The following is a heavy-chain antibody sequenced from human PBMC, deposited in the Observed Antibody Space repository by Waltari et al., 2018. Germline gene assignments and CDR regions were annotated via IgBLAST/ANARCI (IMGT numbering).Heavy chain of an antibody. CDR2: ITSDGST. V-gene: IGHV3-74*03. J-gene: IGHJ3*02. CDR3: ARGGTGAFDI. CDR1: GFTFSSSG. Sequence: EVQLVESGGGLVQPGGSLRLPCAASGFTFSSSGMYWVRQAPGKGLVWVARITSDGSTMYADSVKGRFTISRDNAKKTVYLQMNSLRVEDTAVYYCARGGTGAFDIWGQGTKVTVSS. D-gene: IGHD1-1*01.